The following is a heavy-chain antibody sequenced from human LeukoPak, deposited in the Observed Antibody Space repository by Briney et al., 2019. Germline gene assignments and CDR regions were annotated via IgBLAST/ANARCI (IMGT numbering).Heavy chain of an antibody. D-gene: IGHD2-2*01. CDR3: ARGYCSSTSCFLGWFDP. J-gene: IGHJ5*02. CDR2: IYYSGGT. Sequence: SETLSLTCTVSGGSISSYYWSWIRQPPGKGLEWIGYIYYSGGTNYNPSLKSRVTISVDTSKNQFSLKLSSVTAADTAVYYCARGYCSSTSCFLGWFDPWGQGTLVTVSS. V-gene: IGHV4-59*01. CDR1: GGSISSYY.